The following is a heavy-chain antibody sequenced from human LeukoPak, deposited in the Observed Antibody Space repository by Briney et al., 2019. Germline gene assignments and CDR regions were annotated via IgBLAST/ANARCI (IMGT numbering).Heavy chain of an antibody. Sequence: SVKVSCKASGGTFSSYAISWVRQAPGQGLEWMGRIIPILGIANYAQKFQGRVTITADKSTSTAYMELSSLRSEDTAVYYCASSVVDDAFDILGQGTMVTVSS. CDR1: GGTFSSYA. J-gene: IGHJ3*02. CDR3: ASSVVDDAFDI. V-gene: IGHV1-69*04. CDR2: IIPILGIA. D-gene: IGHD3-22*01.